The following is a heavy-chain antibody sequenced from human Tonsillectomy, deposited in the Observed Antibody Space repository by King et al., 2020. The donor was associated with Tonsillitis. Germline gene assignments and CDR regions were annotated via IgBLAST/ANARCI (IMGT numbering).Heavy chain of an antibody. J-gene: IGHJ5*02. CDR2: IKQDGSEK. Sequence: VQLVESGGGLVQPGGSLRLSCAASGFTFSSYWMSWVRQAPGKGLEWVANIKQDGSEKYYVDSVKGRFTISRDNAKNSLYLQMNSPRAEDTAVYYCARLSLGGGIAVAGTADNWFDPWGQGTLVTVSS. D-gene: IGHD6-19*01. V-gene: IGHV3-7*03. CDR3: ARLSLGGGIAVAGTADNWFDP. CDR1: GFTFSSYW.